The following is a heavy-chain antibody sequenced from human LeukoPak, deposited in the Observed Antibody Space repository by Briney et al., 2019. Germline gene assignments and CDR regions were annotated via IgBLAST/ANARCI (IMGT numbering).Heavy chain of an antibody. D-gene: IGHD6-13*01. J-gene: IGHJ6*03. V-gene: IGHV4-34*01. CDR3: ARVSGASSSWYVTRYYYMDV. Sequence: SETLSLTCAVYGGSFSGYYWSWIRQPPGKGLEWIGEINHSGSTNYNPSLKSRVTISVDTSKNQFSLKLSSVTAADTAVYYCARVSGASSSWYVTRYYYMDVWGKGTTVTVSS. CDR1: GGSFSGYY. CDR2: INHSGST.